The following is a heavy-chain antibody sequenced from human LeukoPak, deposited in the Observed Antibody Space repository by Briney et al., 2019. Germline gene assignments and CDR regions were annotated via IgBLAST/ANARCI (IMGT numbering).Heavy chain of an antibody. D-gene: IGHD3-3*01. J-gene: IGHJ6*02. Sequence: SETLSLTCTVSGGSISSYYWSWIRQPPGKGLEWIGYIYYSGSTNYNPSLKSRVTISVDTSKNQFSLKLSSVTAADTAVYYCARHITIFGVVKVKGMDVWGQGTTVTVSS. CDR3: ARHITIFGVVKVKGMDV. CDR2: IYYSGST. CDR1: GGSISSYY. V-gene: IGHV4-59*08.